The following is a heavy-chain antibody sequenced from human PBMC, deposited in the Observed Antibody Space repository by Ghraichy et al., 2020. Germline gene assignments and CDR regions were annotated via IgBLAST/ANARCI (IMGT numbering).Heavy chain of an antibody. CDR3: ARDPPPEYCSGGTCYPPNWFDP. CDR1: GFTFSSYA. V-gene: IGHV3-23*01. Sequence: GGSLRLSCAASGFTFSSYAMNWVRQAPGKGLEWVSAISGSGGSTYYADSVKGRFTISGDNSQNTLYMQMNSLRAEDTAVYYCARDPPPEYCSGGTCYPPNWFDPWGQGTLVTVSS. J-gene: IGHJ5*02. CDR2: ISGSGGST. D-gene: IGHD2-15*01.